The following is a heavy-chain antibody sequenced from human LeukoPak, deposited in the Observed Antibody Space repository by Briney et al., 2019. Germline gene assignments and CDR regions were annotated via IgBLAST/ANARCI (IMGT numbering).Heavy chain of an antibody. V-gene: IGHV4-39*07. J-gene: IGHJ6*02. CDR1: GGSITSGNYY. CDR2: VYYSGST. D-gene: IGHD2-2*01. CDR3: ARDVCSSTSCYEGRYGMDV. Sequence: PSETLSLTCTVSGGSITSGNYYWGWLRQPPGKGLEWIGSVYYSGSTYYNPSLKSRVTISRDTSKNQFSLNLISVTAADTAVYYCARDVCSSTSCYEGRYGMDVWGQGTTVTVSS.